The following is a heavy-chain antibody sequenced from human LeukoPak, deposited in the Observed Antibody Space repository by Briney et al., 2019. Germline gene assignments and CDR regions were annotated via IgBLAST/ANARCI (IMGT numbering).Heavy chain of an antibody. CDR1: GYTFTDYY. CDR3: AARIAAAGPDDY. Sequence: SVKVSCKASGYTFTDYYMHWVRQAPGQGLEWMGGIIPIFGTANYAQKFQGRVTITADESTSTAYMELSSLRSEDTAVYYCAARIAAAGPDDYWGQGTLVTVSS. J-gene: IGHJ4*02. V-gene: IGHV1-69*13. CDR2: IIPIFGTA. D-gene: IGHD6-13*01.